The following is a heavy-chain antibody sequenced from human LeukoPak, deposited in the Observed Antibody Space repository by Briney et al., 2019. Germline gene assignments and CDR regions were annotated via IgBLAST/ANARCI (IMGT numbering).Heavy chain of an antibody. CDR1: GYRFTSYG. Sequence: ASVKVSCKASGYRFTSYGISWVRQAPGQGLEWMGWISSYNGNTNYAQKLQGRVTMTTDTSTTTAYMELRSLRSDDTAVYYCARDSTIFGVVLPQDYGMDVWGQGTTVTVSS. D-gene: IGHD3-3*01. J-gene: IGHJ6*02. V-gene: IGHV1-18*01. CDR3: ARDSTIFGVVLPQDYGMDV. CDR2: ISSYNGNT.